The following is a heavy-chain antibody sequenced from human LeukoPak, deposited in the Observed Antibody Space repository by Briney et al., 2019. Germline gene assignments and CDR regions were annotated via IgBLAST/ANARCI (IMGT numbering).Heavy chain of an antibody. CDR1: GFTFSSYW. V-gene: IGHV3-21*06. Sequence: PGGSLRLSCAASGFTFSSYWMHWVRQAPGKGLEWVSFISTTSTYIYYADSVKGRFTVSRDNSKNLLYLQMDSLRVEDTAVYYCARAGTCSSTSCDGGIEYWGQGTLVTVSS. J-gene: IGHJ4*02. D-gene: IGHD2-2*01. CDR3: ARAGTCSSTSCDGGIEY. CDR2: ISTTSTYI.